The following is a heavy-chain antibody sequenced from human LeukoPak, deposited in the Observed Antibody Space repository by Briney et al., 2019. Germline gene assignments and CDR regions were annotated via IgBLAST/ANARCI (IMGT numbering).Heavy chain of an antibody. D-gene: IGHD6-13*01. CDR1: GYTFTDYY. CDR3: ARWDPTYDIAASGTSNYY. CDR2: INPNSGGT. Sequence: ASVKVSCKASGYTFTDYYMHWVRQAPGQGLEWMGWINPNSGGTNYAHKFQGRVTMTRDTSISTAYMELSRLRSDDTAVYYCARWDPTYDIAASGTSNYYWGQGTLVTVSS. J-gene: IGHJ4*02. V-gene: IGHV1-2*02.